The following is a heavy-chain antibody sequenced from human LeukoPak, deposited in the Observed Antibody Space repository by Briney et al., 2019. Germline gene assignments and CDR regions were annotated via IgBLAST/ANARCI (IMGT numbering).Heavy chain of an antibody. Sequence: SGGSLRLSCAASGFTFSNYAMTWVRQAPGKGLEWVSGISSSGGDTYYPDSVKGRFTISRDNSKSTLSLQMNSLRAEDTAVYYCAKDERNWNYNLASQTYDWGQGTLVTVSS. V-gene: IGHV3-23*01. CDR3: AKDERNWNYNLASQTYD. CDR1: GFTFSNYA. J-gene: IGHJ4*02. CDR2: ISSSGGDT. D-gene: IGHD1-7*01.